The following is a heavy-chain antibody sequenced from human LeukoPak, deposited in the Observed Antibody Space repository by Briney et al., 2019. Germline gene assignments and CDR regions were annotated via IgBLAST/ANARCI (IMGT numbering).Heavy chain of an antibody. Sequence: SQTLSPTCAISGDTASSNSAAWHWIRQSPSRGLEWLGRTYYRSRWFNDYAVSVKSRITINPDSSKNQFSLQLNSVTPEGTAVYYCARVSGGVVGAHFDYWGQGTLVTVSS. CDR2: TYYRSRWFN. V-gene: IGHV6-1*01. D-gene: IGHD3-16*01. CDR3: ARVSGGVVGAHFDY. CDR1: GDTASSNSAA. J-gene: IGHJ4*02.